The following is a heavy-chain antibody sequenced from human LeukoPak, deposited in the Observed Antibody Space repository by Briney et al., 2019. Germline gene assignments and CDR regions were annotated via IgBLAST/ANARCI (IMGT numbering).Heavy chain of an antibody. CDR2: IIPIFGTA. Sequence: SVKVSCKASGGTFSSYAISWVRQAPGQGLEWMGRIIPIFGTANYAQKFQGRVTITTDESTSTAYMELSSLRSEDTAVYYCARDGAFYCSGGSCYFDCWGQGTLVTVSS. V-gene: IGHV1-69*05. D-gene: IGHD2-15*01. J-gene: IGHJ4*02. CDR1: GGTFSSYA. CDR3: ARDGAFYCSGGSCYFDC.